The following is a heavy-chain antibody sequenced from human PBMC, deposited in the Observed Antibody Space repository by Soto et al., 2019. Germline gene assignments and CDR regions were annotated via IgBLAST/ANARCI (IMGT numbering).Heavy chain of an antibody. J-gene: IGHJ5*02. V-gene: IGHV1-18*01. CDR2: ISAYNGNT. CDR1: GYTFTSYG. D-gene: IGHD6-6*01. CDR3: ARGAARPPTHWFDP. Sequence: ASVKVSCKASGYTFTSYGISWVLQAPGQGLEWMGWISAYNGNTNYAQKLQGRVTMTTDTSTSTAYMELRSLRSDDTAVYYCARGAARPPTHWFDPWGQGTLVTVSS.